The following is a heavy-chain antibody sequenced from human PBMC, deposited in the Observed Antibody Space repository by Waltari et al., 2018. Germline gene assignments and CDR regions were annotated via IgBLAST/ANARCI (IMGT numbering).Heavy chain of an antibody. CDR3: ARGSRDGYLDAFDI. D-gene: IGHD3-10*01. V-gene: IGHV4-59*11. CDR2: IYYSGST. Sequence: QVQLQESGPGLVKPSETLSLTCTVSGGSISSLYWSRIRQPPGKGLEWIGYIYYSGSTNYNPSLKSRVTISVDTSKNQFSLKLSSVTAADTAVYYCARGSRDGYLDAFDIWGQGTMVTVSS. CDR1: GGSISSLY. J-gene: IGHJ3*02.